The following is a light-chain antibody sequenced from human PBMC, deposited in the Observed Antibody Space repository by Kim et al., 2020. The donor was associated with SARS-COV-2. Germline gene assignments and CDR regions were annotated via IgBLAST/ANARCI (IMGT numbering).Light chain of an antibody. V-gene: IGKV3-15*01. CDR3: LQYQDWPPWT. Sequence: SPGERAPLSCRASQSVGTKAAWYQQKPGQAPRLLMYGASIRATGIPARFSGSGSGTEFTLTISSLQSEDVAIYYCLQYQDWPPWTFGQGTKVDIK. CDR2: GAS. CDR1: QSVGTK. J-gene: IGKJ1*01.